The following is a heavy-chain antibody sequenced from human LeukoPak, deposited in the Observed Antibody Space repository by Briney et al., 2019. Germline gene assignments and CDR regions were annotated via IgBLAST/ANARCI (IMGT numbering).Heavy chain of an antibody. CDR1: GFTFSSWG. CDR2: IWYDGSKK. V-gene: IGHV3-33*08. D-gene: IGHD2-15*01. Sequence: GGSLRLSCAASGFTFSSWGMHWVRQTPGKGLEWVAVIWYDGSKKFYADSVKGRFTISRDDSKNTLYLQMNSLRAEDMAVYYCARDGGAGLDYWGQGTLVTVSS. J-gene: IGHJ4*02. CDR3: ARDGGAGLDY.